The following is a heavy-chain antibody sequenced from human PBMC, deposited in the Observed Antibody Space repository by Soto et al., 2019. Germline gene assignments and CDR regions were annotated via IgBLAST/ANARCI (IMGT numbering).Heavy chain of an antibody. D-gene: IGHD4-17*01. CDR2: ISYSEST. Sequence: PSETLSLTXTVSGGSISSRGYYCSWIRQFPGKGLEWIGYISYSESTDYNPSLKSRVTISADTSKNQFSLKLSSVTAADTAVYYCAGGNDYAKIGYWGQGAQVTVSS. J-gene: IGHJ4*02. V-gene: IGHV4-31*02. CDR1: GGSISSRGYY. CDR3: AGGNDYAKIGY.